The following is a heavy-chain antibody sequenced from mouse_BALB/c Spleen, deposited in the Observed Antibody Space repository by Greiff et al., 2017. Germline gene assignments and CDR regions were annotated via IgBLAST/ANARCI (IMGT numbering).Heavy chain of an antibody. Sequence: EVHLVESGGGLVKPGGSLKLSCAASGFTFSSYAMSWVRQSPEKRLEWVAEISSGGSYTYYPDTVTGRFTISRDNAKNTLYLEMSSLRSEDTAMYYCARDDGNLYAMDYWGQGTSVTVSS. CDR1: GFTFSSYA. CDR2: ISSGGSYT. V-gene: IGHV5-9-4*01. J-gene: IGHJ4*01. D-gene: IGHD2-1*01. CDR3: ARDDGNLYAMDY.